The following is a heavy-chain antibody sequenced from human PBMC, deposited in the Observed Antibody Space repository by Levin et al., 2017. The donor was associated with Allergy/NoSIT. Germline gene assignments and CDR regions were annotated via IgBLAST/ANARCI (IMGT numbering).Heavy chain of an antibody. CDR3: ARVVKGDYVWGSYRYTGPDAFDI. CDR2: IYYSGST. J-gene: IGHJ3*02. CDR1: GGSISSYY. V-gene: IGHV4-59*01. D-gene: IGHD3-16*02. Sequence: RPGGSLRLSCTVSGGSISSYYWSWIRQPPGKGLEWIGYIYYSGSTNYNPSLKSRVTISVDTSKNQFSLKLSSVTAADTAVYYCARVVKGDYVWGSYRYTGPDAFDIWGQGTMVTVSS.